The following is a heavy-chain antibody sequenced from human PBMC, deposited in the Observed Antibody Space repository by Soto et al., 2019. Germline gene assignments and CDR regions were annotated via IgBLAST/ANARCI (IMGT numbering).Heavy chain of an antibody. CDR2: ISAYNGNT. V-gene: IGHV1-18*01. CDR3: ARAELGVHYGSGSYYRAQREEYGMDV. Sequence: GASVKVSCKASGYTFTSYGISWVRQAPGQGLEWMGWISAYNGNTNYAQKLQGRVTMTTDTSTSTAYMELRSLRSDDTAVYYCARAELGVHYGSGSYYRAQREEYGMDVWGQGTTVTVSS. J-gene: IGHJ6*02. CDR1: GYTFTSYG. D-gene: IGHD3-10*01.